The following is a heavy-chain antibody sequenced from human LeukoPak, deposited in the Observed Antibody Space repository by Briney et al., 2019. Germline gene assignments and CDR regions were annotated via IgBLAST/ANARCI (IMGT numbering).Heavy chain of an antibody. CDR1: SGSFSGYY. V-gene: IGHV4-34*01. J-gene: IGHJ6*02. CDR2: INHSGST. D-gene: IGHD5-18*01. CDR3: ARSGPHRRSYGPWYYYYGMDV. Sequence: SETLSLTCAVYSGSFSGYYWSWIRQPPGKGLEWIGEINHSGSTSYNPSLKSRVTISVDTSKNQFSLKLSSVTAADTAVYYCARSGPHRRSYGPWYYYYGMDVWGQGTTVTVSS.